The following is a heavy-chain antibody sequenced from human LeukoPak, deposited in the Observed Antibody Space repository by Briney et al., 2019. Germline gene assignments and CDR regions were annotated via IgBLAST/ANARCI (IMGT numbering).Heavy chain of an antibody. V-gene: IGHV3-15*01. CDR1: GFTFSNAW. CDR3: TTVSVVVAALDY. CDR2: IKSKTDGWTT. Sequence: GGSLRLSCAASGFTFSNAWMSWVRQAPGKGLEWAGRIKSKTDGWTTDYAAPVKGRFTISRDDSKNPLYLQMNSLKTEDTAVYYCTTVSVVVAALDYWGQGTLVTVSS. D-gene: IGHD2-15*01. J-gene: IGHJ4*02.